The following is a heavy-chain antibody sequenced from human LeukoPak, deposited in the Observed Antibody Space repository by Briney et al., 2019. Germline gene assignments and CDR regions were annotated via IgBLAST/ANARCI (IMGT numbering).Heavy chain of an antibody. Sequence: ASETLSLTCTVSGGSISSSSYYWGWIRQPPGKGLEWIGSIYYSGSTYYNPSLKSRLTISVDTSKNQFSLKLSSVTAADTAVYYCARGEGGITADYWGQGTLVTVSS. J-gene: IGHJ4*02. CDR1: GGSISSSSYY. D-gene: IGHD1-14*01. V-gene: IGHV4-39*01. CDR3: ARGEGGITADY. CDR2: IYYSGST.